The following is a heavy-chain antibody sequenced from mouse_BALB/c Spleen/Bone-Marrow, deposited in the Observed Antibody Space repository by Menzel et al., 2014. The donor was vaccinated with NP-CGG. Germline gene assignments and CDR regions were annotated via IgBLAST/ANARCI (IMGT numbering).Heavy chain of an antibody. CDR3: ARAASLDY. J-gene: IGHJ4*01. CDR1: GYTFTDYY. CDR2: IYPGSGNT. Sequence: QVQLQQSGAELARPGASVKLSCKASGYTFTDYYVSWVKQRTGQGLEWIGEIYPGSGNTYYNEKFKGKATLTADRSSXTAYMQLSSLTSEDSAVYFYARAASLDYWGQGTSVTVSS. V-gene: IGHV1-77*01.